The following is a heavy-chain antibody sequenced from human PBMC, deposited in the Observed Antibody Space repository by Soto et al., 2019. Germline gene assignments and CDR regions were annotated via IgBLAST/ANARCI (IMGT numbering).Heavy chain of an antibody. J-gene: IGHJ6*02. CDR3: VREQWLVRGNYYYGLDV. V-gene: IGHV6-1*01. CDR2: TYYRSKWYN. CDR1: GDSVSSNSAA. Sequence: SQTLSITCTISGDSVSSNSAAWNWIRQSPSRSLEWLGRTYYRSKWYNDYAVSVKSRIIINPDTSKNQFSLQLNSVTPEDTAVYYCVREQWLVRGNYYYGLDVWGQGTTVTVSS. D-gene: IGHD6-19*01.